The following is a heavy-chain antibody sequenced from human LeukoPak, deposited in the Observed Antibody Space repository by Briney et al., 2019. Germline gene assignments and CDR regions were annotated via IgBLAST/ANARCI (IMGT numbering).Heavy chain of an antibody. V-gene: IGHV4-59*01. CDR2: IYYSGST. D-gene: IGHD6-13*01. J-gene: IGHJ4*02. CDR1: GGSISSYY. CDR3: ARAHSSSWYYFDY. Sequence: PSETLSLTCTVSGGSISSYYWSWIRQPPGKGLEWIGYIYYSGSTNYNSSLKSRVTISVDTSKNQFSLKLSSVTAADTAVYYCARAHSSSWYYFDYWGQGTLVTVSS.